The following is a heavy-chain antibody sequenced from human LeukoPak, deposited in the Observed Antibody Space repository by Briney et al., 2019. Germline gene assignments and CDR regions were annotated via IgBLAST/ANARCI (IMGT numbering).Heavy chain of an antibody. Sequence: PSETLSLTCTVSGGSISSYYWGWIRQPPGKGLEWIGSIYHSGSTYYNPSLKSRVTISVDTSKNQFSLKLSSVTAADTAVYYCARFQATTLINKYFDLWGRGTLVTVSS. D-gene: IGHD5-12*01. CDR2: IYHSGST. V-gene: IGHV4-38-2*02. CDR1: GGSISSYY. CDR3: ARFQATTLINKYFDL. J-gene: IGHJ2*01.